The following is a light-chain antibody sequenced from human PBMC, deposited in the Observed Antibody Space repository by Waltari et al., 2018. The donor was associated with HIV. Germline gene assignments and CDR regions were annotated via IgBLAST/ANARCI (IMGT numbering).Light chain of an antibody. Sequence: DIQMTPSPSSLSASVGDRVTITCRASQSISSYLNCYQQKPGKPPKLLSYAASSLQSGVPSRFSGSGSGTDFTLTSSSRQPEDFATYYCQQSYSTPPITLGQGTRLEIK. CDR1: QSISSY. CDR2: AAS. J-gene: IGKJ5*01. V-gene: IGKV1-39*01. CDR3: QQSYSTPPIT.